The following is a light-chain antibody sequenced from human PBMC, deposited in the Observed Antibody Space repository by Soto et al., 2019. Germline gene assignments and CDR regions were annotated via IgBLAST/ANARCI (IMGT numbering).Light chain of an antibody. V-gene: IGKV1-5*01. CDR2: GAS. CDR3: QQYNVYPRT. J-gene: IGKJ1*01. CDR1: QSISKD. Sequence: IHMTQSHSSLSASVGDRFTITCRASQSISKDLAWYQQKPGKAPRLLIYGASSLESGVPSRFSGSGSGTEFTLTISSLQPEDFATYYCQQYNVYPRTFGQGTKVEIK.